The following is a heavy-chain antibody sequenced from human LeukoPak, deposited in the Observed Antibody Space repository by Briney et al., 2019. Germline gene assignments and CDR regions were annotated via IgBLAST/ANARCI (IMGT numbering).Heavy chain of an antibody. J-gene: IGHJ4*02. V-gene: IGHV3-23*01. Sequence: GGSLRLSCAASGFTFSTYAMTWVRQAPGKGLAWVSSITGSGGSTYYADSVKGRFTISRDNSENTVFLQMDSLRAEDTAVYYCARCRPDSSGSADYWGQGTLVTVSP. CDR1: GFTFSTYA. CDR3: ARCRPDSSGSADY. D-gene: IGHD6-19*01. CDR2: ITGSGGST.